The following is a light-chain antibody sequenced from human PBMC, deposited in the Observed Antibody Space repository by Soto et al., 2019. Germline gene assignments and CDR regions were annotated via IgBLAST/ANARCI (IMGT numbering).Light chain of an antibody. CDR1: QGISSY. J-gene: IGKJ4*01. CDR3: QKYDTAPLT. V-gene: IGKV1-27*01. CDR2: DAS. Sequence: DIQMTQSPSSLSASVGDRVTITCRASQGISSYLAWYQQKPGKVPKVLIYDASTLQSGVQSRFSGSGSGTDFTLTISSLQPEDVATYYCQKYDTAPLTFGGGTKVEIK.